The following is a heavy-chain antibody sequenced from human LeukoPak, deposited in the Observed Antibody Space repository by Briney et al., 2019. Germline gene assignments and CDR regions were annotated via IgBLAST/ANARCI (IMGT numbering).Heavy chain of an antibody. D-gene: IGHD3-22*01. V-gene: IGHV4-59*01. J-gene: IGHJ4*02. CDR1: GGSISNYY. Sequence: SETLSLTCTVSGGSISNYYWSWIRQPPGKGLEWIGYIYYSGSTNYNPSLKSRVTISVDTSKSQFSLKLSSVTAADTAVYYCARDREVYYDSSGYFDYWGQGTLVTVSS. CDR2: IYYSGST. CDR3: ARDREVYYDSSGYFDY.